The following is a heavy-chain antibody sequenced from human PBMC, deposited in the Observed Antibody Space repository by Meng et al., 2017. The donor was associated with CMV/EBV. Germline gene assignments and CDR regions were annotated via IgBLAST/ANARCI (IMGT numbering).Heavy chain of an antibody. D-gene: IGHD3-22*01. CDR2: IRYDGSNK. CDR1: GFTFSSYG. J-gene: IGHJ4*02. V-gene: IGHV3-30*02. Sequence: GGSLRLSCAASGFTFSSYGMHWVRQAPGKGLEWVAFIRYDGSNKYYADPVKGRFTISRDNSKNTLYLQMNSLRAEDTAVYYCAKDGHYYDSSGSNFDYWGQGTLVTVSS. CDR3: AKDGHYYDSSGSNFDY.